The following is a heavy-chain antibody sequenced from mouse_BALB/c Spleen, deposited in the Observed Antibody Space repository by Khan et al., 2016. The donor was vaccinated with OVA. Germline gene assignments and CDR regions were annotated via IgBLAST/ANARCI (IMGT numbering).Heavy chain of an antibody. J-gene: IGHJ4*01. CDR3: ARCLDGSSYDYYAMDY. D-gene: IGHD1-1*01. V-gene: IGHV5-6*01. Sequence: EVELVESGGDLVKPGGSLKLSCAASGFTFSSYGMSWVRQTPDKRLEWVAIISTSGSYTYYPDSVKGRFTLSRDNATNTPYLQMSSLKSEDTAMYYCARCLDGSSYDYYAMDYWGQGTSVTVSS. CDR1: GFTFSSYG. CDR2: ISTSGSYT.